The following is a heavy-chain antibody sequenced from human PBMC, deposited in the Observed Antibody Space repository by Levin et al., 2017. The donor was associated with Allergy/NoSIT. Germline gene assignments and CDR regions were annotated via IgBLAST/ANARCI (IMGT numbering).Heavy chain of an antibody. V-gene: IGHV4-59*11. Sequence: SETLSLTCTVSGGSITRHYWSWIRQFPVKGLEWIGYAHHSGTTNYNPSLKSRVTISVDTSKNQFSLKLTSVSAADTAVYYCARPSGGYGGWFDPWGQGTLVTVSS. J-gene: IGHJ5*02. CDR2: AHHSGTT. CDR1: GGSITRHY. CDR3: ARPSGGYGGWFDP. D-gene: IGHD4-23*01.